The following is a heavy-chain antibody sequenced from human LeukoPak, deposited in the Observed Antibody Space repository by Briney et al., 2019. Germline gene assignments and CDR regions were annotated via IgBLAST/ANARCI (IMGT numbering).Heavy chain of an antibody. J-gene: IGHJ4*02. CDR2: IYYSGST. V-gene: IGHV4-59*01. CDR3: ARGSWPPRFFDY. CDR1: GGSISSYY. Sequence: SETLSLTCTVSGGSISSYYWSWIRQPPGKGLEWIGYIYYSGSTNYNPSLKSRVTISVDTSKNQFSLKLSSVTAADTAVYYCARGSWPPRFFDYWGQGTLVTVSS.